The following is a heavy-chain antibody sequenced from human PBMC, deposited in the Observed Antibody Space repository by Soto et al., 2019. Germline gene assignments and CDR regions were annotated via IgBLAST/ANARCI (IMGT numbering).Heavy chain of an antibody. CDR1: GGSISSYY. Sequence: QVQLQESGPGLVKPSETLSLTCTVSGGSISSYYWSWIRQPPGKGLEWIGYIYYSGSTNYNPSLKSRVTISVDTSKNQFSLKLSSVTAADTAVYYCARDIPENSGEWLQNDYWGQGTLVTVSS. CDR2: IYYSGST. CDR3: ARDIPENSGEWLQNDY. V-gene: IGHV4-59*01. D-gene: IGHD5-12*01. J-gene: IGHJ4*02.